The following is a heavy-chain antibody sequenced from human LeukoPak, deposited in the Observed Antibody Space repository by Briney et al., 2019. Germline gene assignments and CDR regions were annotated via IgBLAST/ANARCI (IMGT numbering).Heavy chain of an antibody. V-gene: IGHV3-21*06. J-gene: IGHJ4*02. CDR3: ARVVNGYDDY. CDR1: GFTFSNTN. D-gene: IGHD5-18*01. Sequence: TGGSLRLSCAASGFTFSNTNMNWVRQAPGKGLKWVSFISASSNYIYYADSVKGRFTISRDNAQNSLYLQMNSLRAEDTAVYFCARVVNGYDDYWGQGTLVTVSS. CDR2: ISASSNYI.